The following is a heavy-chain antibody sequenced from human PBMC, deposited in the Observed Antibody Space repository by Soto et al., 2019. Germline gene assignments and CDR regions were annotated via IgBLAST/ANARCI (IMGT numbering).Heavy chain of an antibody. D-gene: IGHD1-1*01. Sequence: GASVKVSCKASGYSFTSVGISWVRQAPGQGLEWMGWVSAYNGNTHYAPKLQGRVTMTTDRSTTTAYLELRSLTSDDTAVYYCARAGGTQLFDYWGRGXLVTVHS. CDR3: ARAGGTQLFDY. J-gene: IGHJ4*02. V-gene: IGHV1-18*04. CDR1: GYSFTSVG. CDR2: VSAYNGNT.